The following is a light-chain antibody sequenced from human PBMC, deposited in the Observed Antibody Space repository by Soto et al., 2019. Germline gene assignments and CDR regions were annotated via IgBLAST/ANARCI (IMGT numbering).Light chain of an antibody. CDR2: GAS. V-gene: IGKV1-12*01. J-gene: IGKJ5*01. Sequence: DIQMTQSPSFVSASVGDRVTITCRASQGISRWLAWYQQRPGKAPELLIYGASSLPSGVPSRFIGSGSGTDFTLTISSLQPEDFATYYCQQANSFPLTVGQGTRLEIK. CDR3: QQANSFPLT. CDR1: QGISRW.